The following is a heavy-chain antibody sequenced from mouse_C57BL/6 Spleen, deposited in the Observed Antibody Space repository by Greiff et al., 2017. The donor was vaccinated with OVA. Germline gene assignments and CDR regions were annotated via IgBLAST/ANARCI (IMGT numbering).Heavy chain of an antibody. J-gene: IGHJ2*01. CDR2: INNSNGGT. D-gene: IGHD4-1*01. V-gene: IGHV1-53*01. Sequence: QVQLLQPGTELVKPGASVKLSCKASGYTFPSYWMHWVKQRPGPGLEWIGNINNSNGGTNYNEKFTSKATLTLDKSSSTAYMQLSSLTSEYSAVYYCARQGLGRNCDYWGQGTTLTVSS. CDR3: ARQGLGRNCDY. CDR1: GYTFPSYW.